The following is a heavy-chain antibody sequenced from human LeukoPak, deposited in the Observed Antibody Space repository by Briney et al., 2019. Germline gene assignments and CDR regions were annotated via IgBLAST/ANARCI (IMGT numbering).Heavy chain of an antibody. V-gene: IGHV1-18*01. Sequence: ASVKVSCKTSGYTFTSFGLSWVRQAPGQGLEWMGWTSTYSGETNYAQKPQGRVTMTTDTSTSTAYMELTSLRSDDTAIYYCARDNALVVTLDYWGQGTLVTVSS. CDR2: TSTYSGET. CDR3: ARDNALVVTLDY. J-gene: IGHJ4*02. D-gene: IGHD2-21*02. CDR1: GYTFTSFG.